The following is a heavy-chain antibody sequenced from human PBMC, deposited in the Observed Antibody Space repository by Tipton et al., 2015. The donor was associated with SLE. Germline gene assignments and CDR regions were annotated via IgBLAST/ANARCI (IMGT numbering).Heavy chain of an antibody. CDR2: IYYSGST. CDR3: VRLELPATKADY. D-gene: IGHD5-24*01. CDR1: GGSISSGGYY. Sequence: TLSLTCTVSGGSISSGGYYWSWIRLHPRKGLEWIGYIYYSGSTYNNPSLNSRVTLSVDTSKNQFSLKLSSVTAADTAVYYCVRLELPATKADYWGPGTLVTVSS. J-gene: IGHJ4*02. V-gene: IGHV4-30-4*08.